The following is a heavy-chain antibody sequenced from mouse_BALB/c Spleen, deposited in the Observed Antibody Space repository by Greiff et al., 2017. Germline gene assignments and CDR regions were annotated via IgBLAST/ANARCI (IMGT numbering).Heavy chain of an antibody. CDR3: ARKGGAMDY. CDR2: ISSGSSTI. J-gene: IGHJ4*01. V-gene: IGHV5-17*02. Sequence: EVQVVESGGGLVQPGGSRKLSCAASGFTFSSFGMHWVSQAPEKGLEWVAYISSGSSTIYYADTVKGRFTISRDNPKNTLFLQMTSLRSGDTAVYYCARKGGAMDYWGQGTSVTVSS. CDR1: GFTFSSFG.